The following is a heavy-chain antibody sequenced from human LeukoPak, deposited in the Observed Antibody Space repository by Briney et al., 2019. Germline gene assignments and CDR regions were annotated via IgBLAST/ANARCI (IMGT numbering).Heavy chain of an antibody. J-gene: IGHJ4*02. Sequence: GGSLRLSCAASGFTFSSYSMNWVRQAPGKGLEWVSSISSSSSYIYYADSVKGRFTISRDNSKNTLYLQMNSLRAEDTAVYYCAKDGLAATVYWGQGTLVTVSS. CDR2: ISSSSSYI. V-gene: IGHV3-21*04. D-gene: IGHD2-15*01. CDR1: GFTFSSYS. CDR3: AKDGLAATVY.